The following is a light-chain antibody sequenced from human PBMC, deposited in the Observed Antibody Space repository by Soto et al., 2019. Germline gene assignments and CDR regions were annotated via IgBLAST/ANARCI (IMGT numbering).Light chain of an antibody. J-gene: IGKJ4*01. V-gene: IGKV3-11*01. Sequence: EIVLTQSPATLSLSPGERATLSCRASQSVSSYFAWYQHKPGQAPRLLIYDASNRATGIPARFSGSGSGTDFTLTISSLGPEDFAVYYCQQRSNWPPLTFGGGTTVEIK. CDR3: QQRSNWPPLT. CDR2: DAS. CDR1: QSVSSY.